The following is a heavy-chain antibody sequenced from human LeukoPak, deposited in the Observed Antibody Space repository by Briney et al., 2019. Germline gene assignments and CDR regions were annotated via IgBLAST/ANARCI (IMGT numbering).Heavy chain of an antibody. CDR1: GYTFTGYY. CDR2: INPNSGGT. J-gene: IGHJ4*02. V-gene: IGHV1-2*02. D-gene: IGHD2-2*01. CDR3: ARGCSSTSCYYFDY. Sequence: ASVKVSCKASGYTFTGYYMHWVRQAPGQGVEWMGWINPNSGGTNYAQKFQGRVPMTRDTSISTAYMELSRLRSDDTAVYYCARGCSSTSCYYFDYWGQGTLVTVSS.